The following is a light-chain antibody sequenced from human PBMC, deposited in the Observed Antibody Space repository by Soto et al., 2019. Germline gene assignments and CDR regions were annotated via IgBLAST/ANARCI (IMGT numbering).Light chain of an antibody. CDR2: DND. V-gene: IGLV1-51*01. Sequence: QSVLTQPPSVSATPGQKVTISCSGGNSNIGKNYVSWYQQFPGTAPKVLIYDNDKRPSGIPDRFSGSKAGTSATLDITGLQTGDEADYYCVTWDSRLNAGVFGGGTKLTVL. J-gene: IGLJ3*02. CDR1: NSNIGKNY. CDR3: VTWDSRLNAGV.